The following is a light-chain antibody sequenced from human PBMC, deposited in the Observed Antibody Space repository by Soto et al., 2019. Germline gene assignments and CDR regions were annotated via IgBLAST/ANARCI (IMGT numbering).Light chain of an antibody. CDR1: QSVSSTY. CDR3: QQYAGSPT. V-gene: IGKV3-20*01. CDR2: GAS. J-gene: IGKJ1*01. Sequence: IEWTLSPGILSLSPGERAILSCRASQSVSSTYLAWYQQKSGQAPRLLIYGASSRATGIPDRFSGSGSGTDFTLTISRVEPDDFAVYYCQQYAGSPTFGQGTKVDIK.